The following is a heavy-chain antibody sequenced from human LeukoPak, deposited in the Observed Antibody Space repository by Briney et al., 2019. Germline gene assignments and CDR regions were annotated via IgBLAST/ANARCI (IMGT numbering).Heavy chain of an antibody. Sequence: GESLKISCKGSGYSFTSYWIGWVRQMPGKGLEWMGIIYPGDSDTRYSPSFQGQVTISADKSISTAYLQWSSLKASDTAMYYCARQGTGYCSSTSCTFDYWGQGILVTVSS. CDR3: ARQGTGYCSSTSCTFDY. J-gene: IGHJ4*02. D-gene: IGHD2-2*01. CDR2: IYPGDSDT. CDR1: GYSFTSYW. V-gene: IGHV5-51*01.